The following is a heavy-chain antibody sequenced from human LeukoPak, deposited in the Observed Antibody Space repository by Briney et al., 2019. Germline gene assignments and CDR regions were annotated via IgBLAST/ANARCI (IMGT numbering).Heavy chain of an antibody. Sequence: QPGGSLRLSCAASGFTFSSYWMSWVRQAPGKGLEWVAIIRQDGSDKYYVDSVKGRFTISRDNAKTSLYLQMNSLRAEDTAVYYCARDGHFDTFHIWGQGTMVTVSS. J-gene: IGHJ3*02. D-gene: IGHD3-3*02. CDR1: GFTFSSYW. CDR3: ARDGHFDTFHI. V-gene: IGHV3-7*03. CDR2: IRQDGSDK.